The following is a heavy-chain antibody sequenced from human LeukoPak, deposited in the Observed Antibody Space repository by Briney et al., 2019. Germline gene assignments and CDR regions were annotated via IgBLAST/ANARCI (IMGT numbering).Heavy chain of an antibody. J-gene: IGHJ6*02. CDR1: GFTFSSYW. V-gene: IGHV3-7*01. Sequence: GGSLRLSCAASGFTFSSYWMSWVRQAPGKGLEWVANIKQDGSEKYYVDSVKGRFTISRDNAKNSLYLQMNSLRAEDTAVYYCARDSCQEYYYYGMDVWGQGTTVTVSS. CDR2: IKQDGSEK. CDR3: ARDSCQEYYYYGMDV.